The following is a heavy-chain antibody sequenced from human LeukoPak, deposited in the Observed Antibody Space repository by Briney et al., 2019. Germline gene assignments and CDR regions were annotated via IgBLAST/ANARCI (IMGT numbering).Heavy chain of an antibody. CDR1: GGSISSNNW. J-gene: IGHJ3*02. CDR3: AREPPSARDAFDI. Sequence: SGTLSLTCAVSGGSISSNNWWSWVRQPPGKGLEWIGEIYHSGSSNYNPSLKSRVTISVDKPKNQFSLKLSSVTAADTAVYYCAREPPSARDAFDIWGQGTMVTVSS. D-gene: IGHD6-19*01. V-gene: IGHV4-4*02. CDR2: IYHSGSS.